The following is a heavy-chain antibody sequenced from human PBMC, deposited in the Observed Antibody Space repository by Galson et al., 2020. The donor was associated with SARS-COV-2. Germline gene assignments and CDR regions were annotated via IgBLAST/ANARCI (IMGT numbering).Heavy chain of an antibody. J-gene: IGHJ3*02. V-gene: IGHV3-33*01. CDR2: IWYDGSNK. Sequence: GGSLSLSCAASGFTFSSYGMHWVRQAPGKGLEWEDVIWYDGSNKYYADSVKGRFTISRDNSKNTLYLQMNSLRAEDTAVYYCARDPRSSITMIVVADDAFDIWGQGTMVTVSS. CDR3: ARDPRSSITMIVVADDAFDI. CDR1: GFTFSSYG. D-gene: IGHD3-22*01.